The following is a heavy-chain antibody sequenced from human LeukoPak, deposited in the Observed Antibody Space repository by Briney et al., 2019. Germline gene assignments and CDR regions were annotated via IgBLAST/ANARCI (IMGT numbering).Heavy chain of an antibody. D-gene: IGHD3-16*01. CDR3: ARGGYDYVWGTPGGMDV. CDR2: IKQDGSEK. V-gene: IGHV3-7*01. Sequence: GGSLRLSCAASGFTVSSNYMSWVRQAPGKGLEWVANIKQDGSEKYYVDSVKGRFTISRDNAKNSLYLQMNSLRAEDTAVYYCARGGYDYVWGTPGGMDVWGQGTTVTVSS. J-gene: IGHJ6*02. CDR1: GFTVSSNY.